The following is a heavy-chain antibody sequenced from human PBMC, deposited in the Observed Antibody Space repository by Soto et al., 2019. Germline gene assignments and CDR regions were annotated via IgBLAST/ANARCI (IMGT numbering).Heavy chain of an antibody. CDR1: GFTFSSYG. D-gene: IGHD3-3*01. J-gene: IGHJ6*02. CDR2: IWYDGSNK. CDR3: ARVEYYDCWGGPPGGYYYYGMDV. V-gene: IGHV3-33*01. Sequence: QVQLVESGGGVVQPGRSLRLSCAASGFTFSSYGMHWVRQAPGKGLEWVAVIWYDGSNKYYADSVKGRFTISRDNSKNTLYLQMNSLRAEDTAVYYGARVEYYDCWGGPPGGYYYYGMDVWGQGTTVTVSS.